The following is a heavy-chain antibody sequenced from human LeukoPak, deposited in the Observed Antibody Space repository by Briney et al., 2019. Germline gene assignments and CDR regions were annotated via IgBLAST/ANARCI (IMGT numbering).Heavy chain of an antibody. V-gene: IGHV4-59*08. J-gene: IGHJ4*02. D-gene: IGHD5-12*01. CDR3: ARQDGYSGYDGGFDS. Sequence: SETLSLTCTVSGGSISGYYWSWIRQPPGKGLEWIGYIYYSGSTKYNPSLKSQVTISVDTSKNQFSLKLSSVTAADTAVYYCARQDGYSGYDGGFDSWGQGTLVTVSS. CDR2: IYYSGST. CDR1: GGSISGYY.